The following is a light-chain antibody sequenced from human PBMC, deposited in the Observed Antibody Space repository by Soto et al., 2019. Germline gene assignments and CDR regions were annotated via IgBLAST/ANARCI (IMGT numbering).Light chain of an antibody. Sequence: QSVLTQPRSVSGSPGQSVTISCTGTSSDVGGYDFVSWYQQHPGKAPKLMISDVSKRPSGVPDRFSGSKSGNTASLTISGLQAEDEAGYYCCSYAGDLALFXGGTKVTVL. CDR3: CSYAGDLAL. V-gene: IGLV2-11*01. J-gene: IGLJ2*01. CDR1: SSDVGGYDF. CDR2: DVS.